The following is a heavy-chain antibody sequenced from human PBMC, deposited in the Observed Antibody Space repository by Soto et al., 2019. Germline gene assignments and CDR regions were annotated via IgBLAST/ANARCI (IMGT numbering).Heavy chain of an antibody. J-gene: IGHJ6*02. V-gene: IGHV1-69*06. Sequence: ASVKVSCKASGGTFSSYAISWVRQAPGQGLEWMGGIIPIFGTANYAQKFQGRVTITADKSTSTAYMELSSLRSEDTAVYYCARDRADYYYYGMDVWGQGTTVTAP. CDR3: ARDRADYYYYGMDV. CDR2: IIPIFGTA. D-gene: IGHD6-25*01. CDR1: GGTFSSYA.